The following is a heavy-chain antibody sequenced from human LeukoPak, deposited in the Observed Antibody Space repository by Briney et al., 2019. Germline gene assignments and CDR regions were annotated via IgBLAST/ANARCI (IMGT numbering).Heavy chain of an antibody. CDR1: GFTFASYG. J-gene: IGHJ4*02. CDR2: ISYDGSNK. Sequence: GGSLRLSCAASGFTFASYGIQWVRQAPGKGLEWVAVISYDGSNKFYADSVKGRFTISRDNSKNTLYLQMNSLRAEDTAVYYCARDGRLDYGDSAPFDYWGQGTLVTVSS. D-gene: IGHD4-17*01. CDR3: ARDGRLDYGDSAPFDY. V-gene: IGHV3-30*03.